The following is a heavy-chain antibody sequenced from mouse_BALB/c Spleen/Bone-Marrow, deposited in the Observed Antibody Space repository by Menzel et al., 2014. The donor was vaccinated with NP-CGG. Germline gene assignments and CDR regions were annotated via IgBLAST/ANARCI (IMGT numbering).Heavy chain of an antibody. D-gene: IGHD2-1*01. CDR3: ARDGYGKRNYLDY. Sequence: QVQLQQSGPELVKPGASVKISCKASGYAFSSSWMNWVEQRPGQGLEWIGRLYPGDGDTNYNGKYKGKATLTADKSSSTAYMQLSSLTSVDGAVYFCARDGYGKRNYLDYWGQGTTLTVSS. J-gene: IGHJ2*01. V-gene: IGHV1-82*01. CDR1: GYAFSSSW. CDR2: LYPGDGDT.